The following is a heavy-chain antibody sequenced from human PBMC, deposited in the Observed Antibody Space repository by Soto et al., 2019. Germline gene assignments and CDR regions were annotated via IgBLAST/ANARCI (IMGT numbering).Heavy chain of an antibody. V-gene: IGHV5-51*01. CDR3: ARQFSDFWSGYRYYYYGMDV. CDR1: GYSFTSYW. Sequence: NAGESLKISCKGSGYSFTSYWIGWVRQMPGKGLEWMGIIYPGDSDTRYSPSFQGQVTISADKSISTAYLQWSSLKASDTAMYYCARQFSDFWSGYRYYYYGMDVWGQGTTVTVSS. J-gene: IGHJ6*02. D-gene: IGHD3-3*01. CDR2: IYPGDSDT.